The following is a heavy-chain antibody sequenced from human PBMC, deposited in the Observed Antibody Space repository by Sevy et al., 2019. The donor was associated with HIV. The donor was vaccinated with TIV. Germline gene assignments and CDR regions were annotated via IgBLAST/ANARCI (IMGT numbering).Heavy chain of an antibody. CDR1: GYTFTGYY. V-gene: IGHV1-2*02. CDR2: INPKSGGT. J-gene: IGHJ4*02. Sequence: ASVKVSCKASGYTFTGYYMHWVRQAPGQGLEWMGGINPKSGGTNYAQKFQGRVTMTRDTSISTAYMELSRLRSDDTAVYYCAGWPVGRNAAANDYWGQGTLVTVSS. D-gene: IGHD1-1*01. CDR3: AGWPVGRNAAANDY.